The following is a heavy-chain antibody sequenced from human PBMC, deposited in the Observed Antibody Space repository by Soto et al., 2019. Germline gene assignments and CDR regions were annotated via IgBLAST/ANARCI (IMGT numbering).Heavy chain of an antibody. J-gene: IGHJ4*02. CDR2: IRAFSGRK. CDR3: ARTSSTANFEG. D-gene: IGHD1-26*01. Sequence: QVQLVQSGAEVKKPGASVKVSCKTSGFNFFNYGYTWVRQAPGQGLEWVGCIRAFSGRKGYAPKFQGRVTLTADTSTSTAYMELGSLTSDDTAVYYCARTSSTANFEGWGQGTLVTVSS. V-gene: IGHV1-18*01. CDR1: GFNFFNYG.